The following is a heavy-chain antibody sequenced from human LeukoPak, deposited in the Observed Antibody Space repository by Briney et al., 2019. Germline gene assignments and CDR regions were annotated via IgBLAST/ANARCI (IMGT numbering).Heavy chain of an antibody. J-gene: IGHJ3*02. D-gene: IGHD3-3*01. CDR1: GFTFSSYG. V-gene: IGHV3-30*02. Sequence: GGSLKLSCAASGFTFSSYGMHWVRQARGKGLEWVAFIRYDGSNNYYAECVKGRFTISRENSKTTPYLQMNSLRAEDTAVYYCAKPNTIFGVAGRDAFDIWGQGTMVTVSS. CDR3: AKPNTIFGVAGRDAFDI. CDR2: IRYDGSNN.